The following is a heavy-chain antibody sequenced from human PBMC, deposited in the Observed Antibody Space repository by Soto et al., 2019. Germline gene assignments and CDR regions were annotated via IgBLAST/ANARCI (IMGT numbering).Heavy chain of an antibody. V-gene: IGHV1-8*01. J-gene: IGHJ4*02. CDR2: MNPNSGNT. CDR1: GYTFTSYD. D-gene: IGHD6-6*01. Sequence: QVQLVQSGAEVKKPGASVKVSCKASGYTFTSYDINCVRQATGQGLEWMGWMNPNSGNTGYAQKFQGRVTMTRNTSIRTAYLELSSLRSEDTAVYYCARNVRMVAARPLGYWGQGTLVTVSS. CDR3: ARNVRMVAARPLGY.